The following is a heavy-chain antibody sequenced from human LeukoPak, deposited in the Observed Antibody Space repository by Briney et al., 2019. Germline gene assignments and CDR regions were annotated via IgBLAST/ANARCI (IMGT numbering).Heavy chain of an antibody. V-gene: IGHV3-30*02. CDR3: ARDYGSGMDV. CDR1: GMTFSSYG. CDR2: IRYDGSDK. D-gene: IGHD3-10*01. Sequence: GGSLTLSCAPFGMTFSSYGMHWVRQTPGKGLEWVAIIRYDGSDKYYADSVKGRFTISRDNYKNTLYLQMNSLRGEDTAVYYCARDYGSGMDVWGKGTMVTVSS. J-gene: IGHJ6*04.